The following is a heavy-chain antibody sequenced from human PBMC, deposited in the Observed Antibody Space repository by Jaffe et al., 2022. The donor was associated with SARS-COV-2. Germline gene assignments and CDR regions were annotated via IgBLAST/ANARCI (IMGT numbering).Heavy chain of an antibody. CDR3: ARDRCSGGSCYGHRDAFDI. Sequence: EVQLVESGGGLVKPGGSLRLSCAASGFTFSSYSMNWVRQAPGKGLEWVSSISSSSSYIYYADSVKGRFTISRDNAKNSLYLQMNSLRAEDTAVYYCARDRCSGGSCYGHRDAFDIWGQGTMVTVSS. CDR1: GFTFSSYS. J-gene: IGHJ3*02. D-gene: IGHD2-15*01. V-gene: IGHV3-21*01. CDR2: ISSSSSYI.